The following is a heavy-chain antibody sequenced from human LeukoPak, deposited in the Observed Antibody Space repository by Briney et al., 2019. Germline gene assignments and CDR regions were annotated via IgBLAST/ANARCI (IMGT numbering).Heavy chain of an antibody. CDR3: ARALGSSSDY. V-gene: IGHV3-21*01. CDR2: ITPGGSYI. D-gene: IGHD1-26*01. CDR1: GFTFNSYT. J-gene: IGHJ4*02. Sequence: GGSLRLSCAASGFTFNSYTMNWVRQAPGKGLEWVSSITPGGSYISYVDSLKGRFTISRDNAKNTLYLQVNSLRAEDTAVYYCARALGSSSDYWGQGTLVTVSS.